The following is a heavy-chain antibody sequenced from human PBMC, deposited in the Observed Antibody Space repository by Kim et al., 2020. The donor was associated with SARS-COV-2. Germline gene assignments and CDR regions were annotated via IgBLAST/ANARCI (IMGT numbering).Heavy chain of an antibody. V-gene: IGHV4-59*01. J-gene: IGHJ4*02. Sequence: KFNPSHKSQVTISVDTSKNQFSLKLSSGTAADTAVYYCARDVAVAGQTDYWGQGTLVTVSS. D-gene: IGHD6-19*01. CDR3: ARDVAVAGQTDY.